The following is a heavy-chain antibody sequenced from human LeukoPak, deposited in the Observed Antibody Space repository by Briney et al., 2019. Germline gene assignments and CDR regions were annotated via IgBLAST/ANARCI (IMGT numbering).Heavy chain of an antibody. CDR3: ARERWTASGYYFDY. D-gene: IGHD6-13*01. J-gene: IGHJ4*02. V-gene: IGHV3-7*01. Sequence: GGSLRLSCAASGVSFRGHWMSWVRQAPGKGREWLANIKPDGSERRYVDSVKGRFTISRDDAKNSVYLEMNSLRVEDMAVYYCARERWTASGYYFDYWGRGTLVTVSS. CDR2: IKPDGSER. CDR1: GVSFRGHW.